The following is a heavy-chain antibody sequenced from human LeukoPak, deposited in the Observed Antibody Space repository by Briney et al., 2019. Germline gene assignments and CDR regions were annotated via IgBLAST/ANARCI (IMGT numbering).Heavy chain of an antibody. D-gene: IGHD3-22*01. CDR1: GGSFSGYY. CDR3: ARGRSAYGSSAYYYGN. CDR2: INHSGST. V-gene: IGHV4-34*01. J-gene: IGHJ4*02. Sequence: SETLSLTCAVYGGSFSGYYWSWIRQPPGKGLEWIGEINHSGSTNYNPSLKSRVTTSVDTSKNQFSLKLTSVTAADTAVYYCARGRSAYGSSAYYYGNWGQGILVTISS.